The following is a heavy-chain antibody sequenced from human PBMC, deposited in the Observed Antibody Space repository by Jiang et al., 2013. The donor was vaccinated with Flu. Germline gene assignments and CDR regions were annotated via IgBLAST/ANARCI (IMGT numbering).Heavy chain of an antibody. Sequence: GAEVKKPGSSVKVSCKASGGTFSSYAISWVRQAPGQGLEWMGGIIPIFGTANYAQKFQGRVTITADESTSTAYMELSSLRSEDTAVYYCASAGLLEWPRVSYGMDVWGKGTTVTVSS. J-gene: IGHJ6*04. CDR1: GGTFSSYA. CDR3: ASAGLLEWPRVSYGMDV. V-gene: IGHV1-69*01. D-gene: IGHD3-3*01. CDR2: IIPIFGTA.